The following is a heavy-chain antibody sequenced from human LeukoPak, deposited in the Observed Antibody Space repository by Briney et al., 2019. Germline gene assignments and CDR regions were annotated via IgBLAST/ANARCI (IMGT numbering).Heavy chain of an antibody. CDR3: ARDTYGSGSSFDY. Sequence: ASVKVSCKASGYTFTGYYMHWVRQAPGQGLEWMGWINPNSGGTNYAQKFQGWVTMTRDTSISTAYMELSRLRSDDTVVYYCARDTYGSGSSFDYWGQGTLVTVSS. V-gene: IGHV1-2*04. CDR2: INPNSGGT. J-gene: IGHJ4*02. D-gene: IGHD3-10*01. CDR1: GYTFTGYY.